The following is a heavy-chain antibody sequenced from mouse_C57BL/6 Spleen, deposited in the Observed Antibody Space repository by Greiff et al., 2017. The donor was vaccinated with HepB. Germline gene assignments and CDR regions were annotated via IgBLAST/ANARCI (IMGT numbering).Heavy chain of an antibody. V-gene: IGHV1-18*01. CDR3: ARSPFYYYGSSYCAMDY. J-gene: IGHJ4*01. CDR1: GYTFTDYN. CDR2: INPNNGGT. D-gene: IGHD1-1*01. Sequence: VQLQQSGPELVKPGASVKIPCKASGYTFTDYNMDWVKQSHGKSLEWIGDINPNNGGTIYNQKFKGKATLTVDKSSSTAYMELRSLTSEDTAVYYCARSPFYYYGSSYCAMDYWGQGTSVTVSS.